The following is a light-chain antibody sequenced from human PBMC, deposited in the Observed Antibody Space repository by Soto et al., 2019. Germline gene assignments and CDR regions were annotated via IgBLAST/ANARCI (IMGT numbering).Light chain of an antibody. CDR1: QTISSW. CDR3: QHYNSYSEA. V-gene: IGKV1-5*03. CDR2: KAS. Sequence: DIQVTQSPSTLSASVGDCVTITCRASQTISSWLAWYQQKPGKAPKLLIYKASTLKSGVPSRFSGSGSGTEFTLTISSLQPDEFATYYCQHYNSYSEAVGQGTKVAI. J-gene: IGKJ1*01.